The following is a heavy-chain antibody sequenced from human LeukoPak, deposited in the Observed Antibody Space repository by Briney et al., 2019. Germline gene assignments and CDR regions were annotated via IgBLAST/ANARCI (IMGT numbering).Heavy chain of an antibody. CDR2: ISDSGGHT. V-gene: IGHV3-23*01. Sequence: PGGSLRLSCAASGYMFNKYGINWVRQAPGKGLEWVSGISDSGGHTYYADSVRGRFTISRDNSKNTLFLQMNGLRAEDTAIYYCAKALHYNYDNSGYMSSFDYWGQGTVVTVSS. D-gene: IGHD3-22*01. J-gene: IGHJ4*02. CDR3: AKALHYNYDNSGYMSSFDY. CDR1: GYMFNKYG.